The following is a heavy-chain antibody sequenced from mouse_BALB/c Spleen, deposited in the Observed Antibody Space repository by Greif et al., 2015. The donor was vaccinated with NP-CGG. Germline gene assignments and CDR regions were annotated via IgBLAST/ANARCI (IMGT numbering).Heavy chain of an antibody. V-gene: IGHV5-6-5*01. Sequence: EVMLVESGGGLVKPGGSLKLSCAASGFTFSSYAMSWVRQTPEKRLEWXASISSGGSTYYPDSVKGRFTISRDNARNILYLQMSSLRSEDTAMYYCARDLLWGQGTLVTVSA. CDR1: GFTFSSYA. CDR2: ISSGGST. D-gene: IGHD2-1*01. J-gene: IGHJ3*01. CDR3: ARDLL.